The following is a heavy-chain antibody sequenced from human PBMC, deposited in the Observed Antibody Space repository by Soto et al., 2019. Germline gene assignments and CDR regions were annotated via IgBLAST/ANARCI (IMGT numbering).Heavy chain of an antibody. CDR2: IIPIFGTA. V-gene: IGHV1-69*12. CDR3: SPALYLLNDYYYGMYV. D-gene: IGHD1-1*01. Sequence: QVQLVQSGAEVKQPGSSVKVSCKASGGTFSSYAISWVRQAPGQGLEWMGGIIPIFGTANYVQNFQGRVTITADESTITAYLELSSLTSEHTAVYYCSPALYLLNDYYYGMYVWGQGTTVTVSS. J-gene: IGHJ6*02. CDR1: GGTFSSYA.